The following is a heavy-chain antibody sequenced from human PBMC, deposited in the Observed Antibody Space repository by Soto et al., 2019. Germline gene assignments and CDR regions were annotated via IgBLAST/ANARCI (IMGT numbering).Heavy chain of an antibody. CDR2: IHPGDSDT. Sequence: PGEALKISGKGSGYSFPTYWIGWVRQTPGKGLEWMVIIHPGDSDTRYSPSFQGQVTISADKSISTAYLQWSSLKASDTAMYYCARRVYSGYELSGMDVWGQATTVPVSS. CDR1: GYSFPTYW. D-gene: IGHD5-12*01. CDR3: ARRVYSGYELSGMDV. V-gene: IGHV5-51*01. J-gene: IGHJ6*02.